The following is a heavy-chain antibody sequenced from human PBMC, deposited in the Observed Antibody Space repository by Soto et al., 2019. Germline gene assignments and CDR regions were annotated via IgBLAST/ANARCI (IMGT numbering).Heavy chain of an antibody. V-gene: IGHV1-69*08. CDR2: IIPILGIA. CDR3: AREITDAYAFDI. J-gene: IGHJ3*02. Sequence: QVQLVQSGADVKKPGSSVKVSCKASGGTFSSYTISWVRQAPGQGLEWMGRIIPILGIANYAQKFQGRVTITADKSTSTAYMEMSSLRAEDTAVYYCAREITDAYAFDIWGQGTMVTVSS. CDR1: GGTFSSYT.